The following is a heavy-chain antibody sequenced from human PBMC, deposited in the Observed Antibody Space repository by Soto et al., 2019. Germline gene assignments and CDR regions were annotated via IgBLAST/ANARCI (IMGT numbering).Heavy chain of an antibody. V-gene: IGHV3-11*01. Sequence: QVQLVESGGGLVKPGGSLRLSCAASGFTFSDSFMSWSRQTPGKGLEWLSCISGRDGNIYDADSERGRFTISRDNAKNSVYLQMNSLRAEDTAVYYCAGDQGPNYMAVWGKGTTVTVS. CDR1: GFTFSDSF. CDR3: AGDQGPNYMAV. CDR2: ISGRDGNI. J-gene: IGHJ6*03.